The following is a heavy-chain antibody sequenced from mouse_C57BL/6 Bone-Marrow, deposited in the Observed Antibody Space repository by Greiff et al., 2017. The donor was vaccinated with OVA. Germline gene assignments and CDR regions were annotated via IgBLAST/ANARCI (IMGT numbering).Heavy chain of an antibody. D-gene: IGHD1-1*01. J-gene: IGHJ4*01. CDR1: GYAFSSSW. Sequence: VQLQQSGPELVKPGASVKISCKASGYAFSSSWMNWVKQRPGKGLEWIGRIYPGDGDTNYNGKFKGKATLTADKSSSTAYMQLSGLTSEDSAVYFCADYYGSLYAMDYWGQGTSVTVSS. CDR2: IYPGDGDT. CDR3: ADYYGSLYAMDY. V-gene: IGHV1-82*01.